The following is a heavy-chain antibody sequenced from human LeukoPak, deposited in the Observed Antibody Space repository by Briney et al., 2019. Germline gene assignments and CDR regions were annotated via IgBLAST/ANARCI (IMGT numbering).Heavy chain of an antibody. CDR3: ASYTCSGGSCYFDY. J-gene: IGHJ4*02. CDR1: GYSFTTYG. CDR2: ISAYHGNT. D-gene: IGHD2-15*01. V-gene: IGHV1-18*01. Sequence: ASVKVSCQSSGYSFTTYGISWVRQAPGQGLEWMGWISAYHGNTKYAQKLQGRVTMTTDTSTSTAYMELRSLRSDDTAVYYCASYTCSGGSCYFDYWGQGTLVTVSS.